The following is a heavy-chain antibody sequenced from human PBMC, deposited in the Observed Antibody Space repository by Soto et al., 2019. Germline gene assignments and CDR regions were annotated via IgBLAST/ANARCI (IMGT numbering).Heavy chain of an antibody. CDR3: ARDRGYSYGYSPYYYGMDV. CDR2: IIPIFGTA. Sequence: SVKVSCKASGGTFSSYAISWVRQAPGQGLEWMGGIIPIFGTANYAQKFQGRVTITADESTSTAYMELSSLRSEDTAVYYCARDRGYSYGYSPYYYGMDVWGQGTTVTVSS. J-gene: IGHJ6*02. D-gene: IGHD5-18*01. CDR1: GGTFSSYA. V-gene: IGHV1-69*13.